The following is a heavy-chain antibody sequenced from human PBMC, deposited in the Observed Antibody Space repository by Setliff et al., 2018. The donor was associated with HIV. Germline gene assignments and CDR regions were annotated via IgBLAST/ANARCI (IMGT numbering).Heavy chain of an antibody. Sequence: GGSLRLSCAASGFAFSNYGMHWVRQAPGKRLEYVSAISNTGDHTYYADSVKGRFTISRDNSKNRLDLQMGSLRAEDMAVYYCAKDPRAAVATICDYWGQGTLVTVSS. CDR3: AKDPRAAVATICDY. CDR2: ISNTGDHT. D-gene: IGHD5-12*01. CDR1: GFAFSNYG. J-gene: IGHJ4*02. V-gene: IGHV3-64*02.